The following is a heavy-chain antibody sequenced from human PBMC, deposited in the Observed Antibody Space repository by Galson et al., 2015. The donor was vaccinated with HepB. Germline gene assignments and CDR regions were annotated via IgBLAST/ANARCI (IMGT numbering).Heavy chain of an antibody. J-gene: IGHJ4*02. Sequence: SVKVSCKASGYTFTNCSIHWVRQAPGQGLEWMAIINPRGGSTTYAQKFQGRVIMTRDTSTNTVYMDLSSLKSDDTAVYYCARGGGRGGGDPFFDYWGQGTQVTVSS. CDR3: ARGGGRGGGDPFFDY. CDR1: GYTFTNCS. D-gene: IGHD2-21*02. V-gene: IGHV1-46*01. CDR2: INPRGGST.